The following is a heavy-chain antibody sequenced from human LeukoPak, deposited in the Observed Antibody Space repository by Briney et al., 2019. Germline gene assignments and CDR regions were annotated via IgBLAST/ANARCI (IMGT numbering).Heavy chain of an antibody. CDR1: GFTFSSYW. V-gene: IGHV3-7*01. D-gene: IGHD2/OR15-2a*01. Sequence: GGSLRLSCATSGFTFSSYWMSWVRQAPGKGLEWVANINEDGSEKNYVDSVKGRFTISRDNAKNSLYLQMDSLRVEDTAVYYCARGPMTVITLGGQGTLVTVSS. J-gene: IGHJ4*02. CDR3: ARGPMTVITL. CDR2: INEDGSEK.